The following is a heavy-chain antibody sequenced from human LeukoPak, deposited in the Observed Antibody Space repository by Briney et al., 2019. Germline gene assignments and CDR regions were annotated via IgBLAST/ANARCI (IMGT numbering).Heavy chain of an antibody. V-gene: IGHV3-13*01. J-gene: IGHJ4*02. Sequence: GGSLRLSCAASGFNFNNYDMHWVRQAPGKGREWVSALGSAGDTYYPDSVRGRFTISKETAKNSLYLQMTSLRDEDTAVYYCVRGRRSYGFDHWGQGTLVTVSS. CDR1: GFNFNNYD. CDR3: VRGRRSYGFDH. D-gene: IGHD3-16*01. CDR2: LGSAGDT.